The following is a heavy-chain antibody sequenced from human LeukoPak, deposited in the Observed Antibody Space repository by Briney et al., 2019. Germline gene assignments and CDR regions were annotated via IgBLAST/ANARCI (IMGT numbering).Heavy chain of an antibody. V-gene: IGHV4-34*01. D-gene: IGHD4-17*01. CDR3: ARDFDYGDYRGHAFDI. CDR1: GGSFSGYY. Sequence: SETLSLTCAVYGGSFSGYYWSWIRQPPGKGLEWIGEINHSGSTNYNPSLKSRVTISVDTSKNQFSLKLSSVTAADTAVYYCARDFDYGDYRGHAFDIWGQGTMVTVSS. J-gene: IGHJ3*02. CDR2: INHSGST.